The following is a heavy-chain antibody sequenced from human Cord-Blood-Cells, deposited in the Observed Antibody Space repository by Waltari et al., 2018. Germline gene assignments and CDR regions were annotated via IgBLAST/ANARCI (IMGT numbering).Heavy chain of an antibody. J-gene: IGHJ3*02. CDR1: GGTFSGYY. Sequence: QVQLQQWGAGLLKPSETLSLTCAVYGGTFSGYYWSWIRQPPGKGLEWIGEINHSGSTYYNPSLKSRVTISVDTSKNQFSLKLSSVTAADTAVYYCARGLNDAFDIWGQGTMVTVSS. CDR2: INHSGST. V-gene: IGHV4-34*01. CDR3: ARGLNDAFDI.